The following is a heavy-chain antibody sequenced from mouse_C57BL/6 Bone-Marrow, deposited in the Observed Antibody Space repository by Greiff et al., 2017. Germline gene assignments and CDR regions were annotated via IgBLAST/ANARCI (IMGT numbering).Heavy chain of an antibody. Sequence: QVQLQQPGAELVKPGASVKLSCKASGYTFTSYWMHWVKQRPGQGLEWIGMIHPNSGSTNYNEKFKSKATLTVDKSSSTAYMQLSSLTSEDSAVYYCARSLYYGSSSLDYWGQGTTLTVSS. D-gene: IGHD1-1*01. CDR3: ARSLYYGSSSLDY. J-gene: IGHJ2*01. CDR2: IHPNSGST. CDR1: GYTFTSYW. V-gene: IGHV1-64*01.